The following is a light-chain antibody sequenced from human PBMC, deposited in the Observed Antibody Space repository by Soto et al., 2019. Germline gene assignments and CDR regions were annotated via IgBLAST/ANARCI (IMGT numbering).Light chain of an antibody. CDR1: QNVHIN. J-gene: IGKJ1*01. CDR2: GVS. V-gene: IGKV3-15*01. CDR3: QQYETWPRH. Sequence: VMTQSPATLSVSPGDTATLSCRSSQNVHINLAWYQQKPGQAPTLLIYGVSARAPGVPARFSGTGSATEFTLTIRNLQSEDFGVYYCQQYETWPRHFGQGTKV.